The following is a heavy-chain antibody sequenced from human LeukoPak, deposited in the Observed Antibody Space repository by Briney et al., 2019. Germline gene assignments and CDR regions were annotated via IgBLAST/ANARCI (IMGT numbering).Heavy chain of an antibody. CDR2: ISGSGGST. D-gene: IGHD3-9*01. J-gene: IGHJ4*02. CDR1: GFTFSSYA. CDR3: AKTPTYYDILTNIDY. Sequence: GGSLRLSCAASGFTFSSYAMSWVRQAPGKGLEWVSAISGSGGSTYYADSVKGRFTISRDNSKNTLYLQMNSLRAEDTAVYYCAKTPTYYDILTNIDYWGQGTLVTVSS. V-gene: IGHV3-23*01.